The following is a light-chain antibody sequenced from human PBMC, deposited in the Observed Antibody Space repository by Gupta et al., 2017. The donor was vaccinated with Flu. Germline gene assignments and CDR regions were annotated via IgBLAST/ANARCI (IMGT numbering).Light chain of an antibody. CDR1: QSVSSY. Sequence: EIVFTQSPATLSLSPGERATLSCRASQSVSSYLAWYQQKPGQAPRLLIYDASNRDTGIPARFSGSGYGKDXPLTISXREQEASAVYSCQQLSNWPPLTFGXGTKVEIK. V-gene: IGKV3-11*01. CDR3: QQLSNWPPLT. CDR2: DAS. J-gene: IGKJ4*01.